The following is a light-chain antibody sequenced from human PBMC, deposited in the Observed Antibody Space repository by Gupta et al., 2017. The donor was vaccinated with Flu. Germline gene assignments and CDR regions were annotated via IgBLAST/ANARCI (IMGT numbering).Light chain of an antibody. V-gene: IGKV4-1*01. CDR1: QSVLYSANNKNY. CDR3: QQFSRTPYT. CDR2: WSS. Sequence: VMTQSPDSLAVSLGERATINCKSSQSVLYSANNKNYLAWYQQKPGQSPKLLIYWSSIREAGVPDRCSGSGSGTDCTLTISSLQAEDAAVDDCQQFSRTPYTFGQGTKLEIK. J-gene: IGKJ2*01.